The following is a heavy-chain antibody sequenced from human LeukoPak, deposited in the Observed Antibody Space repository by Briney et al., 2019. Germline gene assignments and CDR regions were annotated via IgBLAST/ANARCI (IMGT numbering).Heavy chain of an antibody. J-gene: IGHJ4*02. CDR3: ARGVSPGWYEGYYFDY. V-gene: IGHV3-30*03. CDR1: GFTFSSYG. Sequence: GGSLRLSCAASGFTFSSYGMHWVRQAPGKGLEWVAVISYDGSNKYYADSVKGRFTISRDNSKNTLYLQMNSLRAEDTAVYYCARGVSPGWYEGYYFDYWGQGTLVTVSS. D-gene: IGHD6-19*01. CDR2: ISYDGSNK.